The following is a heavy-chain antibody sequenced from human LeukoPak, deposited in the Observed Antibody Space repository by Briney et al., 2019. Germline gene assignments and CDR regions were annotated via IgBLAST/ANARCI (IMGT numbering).Heavy chain of an antibody. CDR3: AKSPVATMVRGVIPVFDP. J-gene: IGHJ5*02. CDR2: ISGSGGST. CDR1: GFTFSSYA. D-gene: IGHD3-10*01. V-gene: IGHV3-23*01. Sequence: GGSLRLSCVVSGFTFSSYAMSWVRQAPGKGLEWVSAISGSGGSTYYADSVKGRFTISRDNSKNTLYLQMNSLRAEDTAVYYCAKSPVATMVRGVIPVFDPWGQGTLVTVSS.